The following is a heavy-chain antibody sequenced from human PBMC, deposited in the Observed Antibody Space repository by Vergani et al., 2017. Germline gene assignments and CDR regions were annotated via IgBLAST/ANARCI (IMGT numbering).Heavy chain of an antibody. CDR1: GFTFSSYE. J-gene: IGHJ4*02. CDR2: ISSSGSTI. Sequence: VQLVESGGGVVQPGGSLRLSCAASGFTFSSYEMNWVRQAPGKGLEWVSYISSSGSTIYYADSVKGRFTISRDNAKNSLYLQMNSLRAEDTAVYYCARALLRYFDWLSNGDFVGSTSYYFDYWGQGTLVTVSS. CDR3: ARALLRYFDWLSNGDFVGSTSYYFDY. V-gene: IGHV3-48*03. D-gene: IGHD3-9*01.